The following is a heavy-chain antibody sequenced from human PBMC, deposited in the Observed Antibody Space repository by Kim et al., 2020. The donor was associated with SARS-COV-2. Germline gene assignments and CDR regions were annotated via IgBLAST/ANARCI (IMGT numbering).Heavy chain of an antibody. CDR3: ARIEVYYYGMDV. CDR2: IYSGGST. V-gene: IGHV3-66*02. J-gene: IGHJ6*02. Sequence: GGSLRLSCAASGFTVSSNYMSWVRQAPGKGLEWVSVIYSGGSTYYADSVKGRFTISRDNSKNTLYLQMNSLRAEDTAVYYCARIEVYYYGMDVWGQGTTVTVSS. CDR1: GFTVSSNY.